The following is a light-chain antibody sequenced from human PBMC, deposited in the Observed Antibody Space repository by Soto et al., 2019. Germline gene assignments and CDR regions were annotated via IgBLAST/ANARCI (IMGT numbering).Light chain of an antibody. Sequence: EIVLTQSPATLSLSPGDRATLSCRASRSVGRYLAWYQQKPGQAPRLLIYDASIRATDIPARFSGSWSGADYTLTISSLEPEDFAVYYCQQRSNWFTFGQGTKLEIK. V-gene: IGKV3-11*01. CDR1: RSVGRY. CDR3: QQRSNWFT. J-gene: IGKJ2*01. CDR2: DAS.